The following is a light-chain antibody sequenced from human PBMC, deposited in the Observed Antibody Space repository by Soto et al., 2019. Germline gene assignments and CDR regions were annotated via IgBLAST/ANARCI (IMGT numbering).Light chain of an antibody. J-gene: IGKJ3*01. CDR3: QHYNSYPFT. Sequence: DIQMTQSPSTLSASVGDRVTITCRASQSISSWLAWYQQKPGKAPKLLIDKASSLESGVPSRFSGSGSGTEFTLTISSLQPDDFAPYYCQHYNSYPFTFGPGTKVDIK. CDR1: QSISSW. CDR2: KAS. V-gene: IGKV1-5*03.